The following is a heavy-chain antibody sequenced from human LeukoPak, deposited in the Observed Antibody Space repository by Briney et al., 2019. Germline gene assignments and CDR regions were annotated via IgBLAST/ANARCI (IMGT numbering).Heavy chain of an antibody. D-gene: IGHD2-21*02. Sequence: ASVKVSCKASGYTFTGYYMHWVRQAPGQGLEWMGWINPNSGATNYAQGFQGRVTMTRDTSISTAYVELSSLRSDDTALYYCARGFCSGGDCYQRPNFDYWGQGTLVTVSS. CDR2: INPNSGAT. J-gene: IGHJ4*02. CDR1: GYTFTGYY. CDR3: ARGFCSGGDCYQRPNFDY. V-gene: IGHV1-2*02.